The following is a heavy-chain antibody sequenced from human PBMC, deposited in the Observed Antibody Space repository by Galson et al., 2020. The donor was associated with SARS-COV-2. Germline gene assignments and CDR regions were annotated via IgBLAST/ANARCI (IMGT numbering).Heavy chain of an antibody. D-gene: IGHD7-27*01. CDR2: THDSWST. CDR3: ARWAWGLDWNFDL. CDR1: GGSISSDGYY. Sequence: SETLSLTCTVSGGSISSDGYYWGWIRQHPGKGLEWIGNTHDSWSTSYNPSLRGRVRISVDTSKTQFSLNLYSVTAADTAVYYCARWAWGLDWNFDLWGRGTLVSVSS. V-gene: IGHV4-31*03. J-gene: IGHJ2*01.